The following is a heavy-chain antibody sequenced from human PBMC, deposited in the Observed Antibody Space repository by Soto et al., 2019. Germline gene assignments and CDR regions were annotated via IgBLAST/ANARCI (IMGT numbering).Heavy chain of an antibody. Sequence: QVQLVQSGAEEKKPGASVKVSCKASGYTFTSYAMHWVRQAPGQRLEWMGWINAGNGNTNYSQKFQGRVTITRDTSASTAYMELSSPRSEDTAVYYCARSSGYYLIDDYWGQGTLVTVSS. CDR3: ARSSGYYLIDDY. J-gene: IGHJ4*02. D-gene: IGHD3-22*01. CDR2: INAGNGNT. CDR1: GYTFTSYA. V-gene: IGHV1-3*05.